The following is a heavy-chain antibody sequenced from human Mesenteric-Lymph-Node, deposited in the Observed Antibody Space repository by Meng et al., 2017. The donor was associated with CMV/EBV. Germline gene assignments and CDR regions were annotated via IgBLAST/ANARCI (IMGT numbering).Heavy chain of an antibody. Sequence: GSLRLSCTVSGGSISSSSYYWGWIRQPPGKGLEWIGSIYYSGSTYYNPSLKSRVTISVDTSKNQFSLKLSSVTAADTAVYYCARYDDIVVVPAAKRLDAFDIWGQGTMVTVSS. D-gene: IGHD2-2*01. CDR1: GGSISSSSYY. J-gene: IGHJ3*02. CDR2: IYYSGST. V-gene: IGHV4-39*07. CDR3: ARYDDIVVVPAAKRLDAFDI.